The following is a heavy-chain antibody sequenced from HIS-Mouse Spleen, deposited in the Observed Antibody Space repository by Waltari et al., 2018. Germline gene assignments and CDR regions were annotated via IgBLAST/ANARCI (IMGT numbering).Heavy chain of an antibody. V-gene: IGHV4-39*07. D-gene: IGHD6-13*01. J-gene: IGHJ2*01. CDR1: GGSISSSSYY. CDR2: IYYSGST. CDR3: AREIPYSSSWYDWYFDL. Sequence: QLQLQESGPGLVKPSETLSLTCTVPGGSISSSSYYWGWIRQPPGKGLGGIGIIYYSGSTYYNPSLKSRVTISVDTSKNQFSLKLSSVTAADTAVYYCAREIPYSSSWYDWYFDLWGRGTLVTVSS.